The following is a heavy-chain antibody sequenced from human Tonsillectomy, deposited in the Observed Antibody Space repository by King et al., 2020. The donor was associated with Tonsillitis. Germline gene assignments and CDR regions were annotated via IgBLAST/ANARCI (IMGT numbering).Heavy chain of an antibody. J-gene: IGHJ4*02. CDR1: GFTFSNYW. D-gene: IGHD1-26*01. CDR2: INSDGNNT. V-gene: IGHV3-74*01. Sequence: VQLVESGGGLVQPGGSLRLSCAASGFTFSNYWMHWVRQAPGKGLVWVSRINSDGNNTNYADSVKGRFTISRDNAKYTLYLQMNSLRAEDTAVYYCARTIVVVTMFDYWGQGTLVTVSS. CDR3: ARTIVVVTMFDY.